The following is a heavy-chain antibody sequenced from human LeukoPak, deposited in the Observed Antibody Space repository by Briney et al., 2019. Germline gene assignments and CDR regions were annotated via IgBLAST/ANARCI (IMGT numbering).Heavy chain of an antibody. D-gene: IGHD3-16*02. CDR1: GFTFSSCS. J-gene: IGHJ4*02. V-gene: IGHV3-21*01. CDR2: ISSSSSYI. CDR3: ARDRGNYVWGSYRPL. Sequence: PGGSLRLSCAASGFTFSSCSMNWVRQAPGKGLEWVSSISSSSSYIYYADSVKGRFTISRDNAKNSLYLQMNSLRAEDTAVYYCARDRGNYVWGSYRPLWGQGTMVTVSS.